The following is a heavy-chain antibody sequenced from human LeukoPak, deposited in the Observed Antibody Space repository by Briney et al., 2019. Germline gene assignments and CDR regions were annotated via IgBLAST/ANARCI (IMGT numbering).Heavy chain of an antibody. D-gene: IGHD3-9*01. CDR3: ARDHRITILRLVMP. CDR2: ISSNGGST. CDR1: GFTFSSYA. V-gene: IGHV3-64*02. J-gene: IGHJ5*02. Sequence: GGSLRLCCAASGFTFSSYAMHWVRQAPGKGLEYVSAISSNGGSTYYADSVKGRFTISRDNSKNTLYLQMGSLRAEDMAVYYCARDHRITILRLVMPWGQGNLVTVSS.